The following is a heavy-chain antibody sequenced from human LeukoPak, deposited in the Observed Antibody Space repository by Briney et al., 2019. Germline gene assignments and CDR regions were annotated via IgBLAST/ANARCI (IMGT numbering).Heavy chain of an antibody. CDR3: VKDRVDGSGSQFDS. V-gene: IGHV3-21*04. CDR1: GFTFSSYS. D-gene: IGHD3-10*01. J-gene: IGHJ4*02. CDR2: ISGSSSYI. Sequence: GGSLRLSCAASGFTFSSYSMNWVRQAPGKGLEWDSSISGSSSYIYYADSVKGRFTISRDNAMDRLYLQMNSLRADDTAVYYCVKDRVDGSGSQFDSWGQGSLVIVSS.